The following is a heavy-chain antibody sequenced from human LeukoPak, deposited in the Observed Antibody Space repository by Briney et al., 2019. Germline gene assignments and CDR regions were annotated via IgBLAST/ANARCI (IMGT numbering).Heavy chain of an antibody. V-gene: IGHV3-21*01. CDR1: GFTFSSYW. CDR2: ISSSSSYI. J-gene: IGHJ4*02. CDR3: ARDLGDYDILTGYYNY. Sequence: GGSLRLSCAASGFTFSSYWMSWVRQAPGKGLEWVSSISSSSSYIYYADSVKGRFTISRDNAKNSLYLQMNSLRAEDTAVYYCARDLGDYDILTGYYNYWGQGTLVTVSS. D-gene: IGHD3-9*01.